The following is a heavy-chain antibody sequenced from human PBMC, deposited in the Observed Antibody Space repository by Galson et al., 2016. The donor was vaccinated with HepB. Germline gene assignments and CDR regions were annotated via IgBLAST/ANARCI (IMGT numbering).Heavy chain of an antibody. CDR2: ISGRYDNT. V-gene: IGHV3-11*06. Sequence: SLRLSCAASGFSFSDYYMTWIRQAPGKGLEWVSWISGRYDNTNYGDSMKGRFTISRDNAKRSLYLQMNSLKIEDPAVYYCARGPLKSGFCGILADSGLDVWGQGTTVTVS. CDR3: ARGPLKSGFCGILADSGLDV. D-gene: IGHD3-3*02. J-gene: IGHJ6*02. CDR1: GFSFSDYY.